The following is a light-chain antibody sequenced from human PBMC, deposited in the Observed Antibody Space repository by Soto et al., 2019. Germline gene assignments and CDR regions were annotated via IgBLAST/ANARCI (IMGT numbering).Light chain of an antibody. J-gene: IGLJ3*02. Sequence: QSVLTQPPSASGTPGQRVTISCSGSSSNIGSNTVNWYQQLPGTAPKLLIYSNKQRPSGVPDRFSGSKYGTSVSLDISGLPSEDEANYCCAAWDDSLNGPVFGGGTKVTVL. CDR1: SSNIGSNT. CDR3: AAWDDSLNGPV. V-gene: IGLV1-44*01. CDR2: SNK.